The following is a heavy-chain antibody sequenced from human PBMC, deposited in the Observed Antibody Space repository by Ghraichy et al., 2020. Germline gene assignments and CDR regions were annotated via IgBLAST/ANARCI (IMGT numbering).Heavy chain of an antibody. CDR3: VRGHTNARKFYQLDV. CDR2: ICSNGRCA. CDR1: GFTFSDYA. J-gene: IGHJ6*02. D-gene: IGHD2-2*01. Sequence: LSLTCAASGFTFSDYAMHWVRQAPGKGLQSLATICSNGRCAYYAESVKGRFTISRDNANNMLYLQIDSLRLEDKAVYYCVRGHTNARKFYQLDVWGQGTMVTVSS. V-gene: IGHV3-64*02.